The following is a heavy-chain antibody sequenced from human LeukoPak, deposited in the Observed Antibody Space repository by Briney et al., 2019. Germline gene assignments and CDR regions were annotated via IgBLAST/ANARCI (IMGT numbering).Heavy chain of an antibody. J-gene: IGHJ6*02. CDR1: GGSFRSYY. CDR2: IYYSGST. V-gene: IGHV4-59*01. Sequence: PSETLSLTCTVSGGSFRSYYWTWIRQPPGKGLEWIGYIYYSGSTNYNPSLKSRVTISVDTSKNQFSLKLSSVTAADTAVYYCAGSDYGGYYYYGMDVWGQGTTVTVSS. CDR3: AGSDYGGYYYYGMDV. D-gene: IGHD4-17*01.